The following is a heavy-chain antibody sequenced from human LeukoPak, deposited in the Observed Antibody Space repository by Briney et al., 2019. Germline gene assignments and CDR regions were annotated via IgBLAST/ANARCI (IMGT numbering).Heavy chain of an antibody. Sequence: GASVKVSCKASGYNFLSYGISWVRQAPGKGLEWMGWINTYSEKPKYALKVQGRVTVTTDTSTATIYMELRSLTSDDTALYYCARTSVAAHDKIGFVDYWGQGTLVTVSS. CDR2: INTYSEKP. CDR1: GYNFLSYG. V-gene: IGHV1-18*01. CDR3: ARTSVAAHDKIGFVDY. J-gene: IGHJ4*02. D-gene: IGHD3-22*01.